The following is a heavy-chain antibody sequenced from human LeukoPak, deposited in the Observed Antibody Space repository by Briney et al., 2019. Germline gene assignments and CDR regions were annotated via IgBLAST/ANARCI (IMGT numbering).Heavy chain of an antibody. J-gene: IGHJ4*02. CDR1: GFTFSSYG. V-gene: IGHV3-33*01. CDR2: IWYDGSNK. CDR3: ARDAASSSLNY. D-gene: IGHD6-13*01. Sequence: PGGSLRLSCAASGFTFSSYGVHWIRQAPGKGLEWVAVIWYDGSNKYYADSVKGRFTISRDNSKNTLYLQMNSLRAEDTAVYYCARDAASSSLNYWGQGTLVTVSS.